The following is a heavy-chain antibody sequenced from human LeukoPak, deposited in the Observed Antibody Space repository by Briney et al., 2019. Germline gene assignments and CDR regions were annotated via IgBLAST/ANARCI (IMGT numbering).Heavy chain of an antibody. V-gene: IGHV3-30*02. CDR3: AKDRGGYGDYGSDAFDI. D-gene: IGHD4-17*01. CDR2: IRYDGSNK. Sequence: GGSLRLSCAASGFTFSSYGMHWVRQAPGKGLEWVAFIRYDGSNKYYADSVKGRFTISRDNSKNTLYLQMNSLRAEDTAVYYCAKDRGGYGDYGSDAFDIWGQGTMVTVSS. J-gene: IGHJ3*02. CDR1: GFTFSSYG.